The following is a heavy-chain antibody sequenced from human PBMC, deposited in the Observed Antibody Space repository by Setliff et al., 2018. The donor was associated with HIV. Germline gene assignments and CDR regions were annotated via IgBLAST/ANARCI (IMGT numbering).Heavy chain of an antibody. CDR3: TSWGVPRDGFDI. Sequence: GGSLRLSCAASGFTFSSYGMHWVRQAPGKGLEWVSAISGSGGSTYYADSVKGRFTISRDNSKNTLYLQMNSVRGEDTAVYYCTSWGVPRDGFDIWGHGTKVTVSS. CDR2: ISGSGGST. CDR1: GFTFSSYG. V-gene: IGHV3-23*01. D-gene: IGHD3-16*01. J-gene: IGHJ3*02.